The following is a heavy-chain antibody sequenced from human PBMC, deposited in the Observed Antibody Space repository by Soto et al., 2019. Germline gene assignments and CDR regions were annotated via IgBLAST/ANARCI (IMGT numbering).Heavy chain of an antibody. Sequence: QVQLVQSGAEVKKPGASVKVSCKASGYTFTSYGISWVRQAPGQGLEWMGWINVYNGNTNYAQKLQGRVTMTTDTSTSTAYPDLRSLRSDDTAVYFCARDTSRGEYDYWGQGTLVTDSS. CDR3: ARDTSRGEYDY. D-gene: IGHD3-10*01. CDR2: INVYNGNT. J-gene: IGHJ4*02. CDR1: GYTFTSYG. V-gene: IGHV1-18*01.